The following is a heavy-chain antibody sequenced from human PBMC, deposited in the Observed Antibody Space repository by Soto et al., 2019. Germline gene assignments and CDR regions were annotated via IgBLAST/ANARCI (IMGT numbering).Heavy chain of an antibody. D-gene: IGHD2-15*01. Sequence: QVQLQQWGAGLLKPSETLSLTCAVYGGSFSGYYWSWIRQPPGKGLEWIGEINHSGSTTYNPSLKSRVTISVDKSKNQFSLKLSSVTAADTAVYFCAREEAGYCSGGSCRIFDYWGQGTLVTVSS. CDR3: AREEAGYCSGGSCRIFDY. J-gene: IGHJ4*02. CDR1: GGSFSGYY. V-gene: IGHV4-34*01. CDR2: INHSGST.